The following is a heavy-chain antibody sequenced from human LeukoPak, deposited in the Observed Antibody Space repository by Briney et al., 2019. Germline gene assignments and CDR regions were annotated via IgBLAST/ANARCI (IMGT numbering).Heavy chain of an antibody. D-gene: IGHD6-19*01. CDR3: VSESSGWSGFDY. CDR1: GFTLSNYG. J-gene: IGHJ4*02. CDR2: IRSDESNK. Sequence: HAGGSLRLSCAVSGFTLSNYGMHWVRQAPGKGLEWVSFIRSDESNKYYADSVKGRFTISRDDSKGTLYLQMNSLRAEDTAVYYCVSESSGWSGFDYSGQGTLVTVSS. V-gene: IGHV3-30*02.